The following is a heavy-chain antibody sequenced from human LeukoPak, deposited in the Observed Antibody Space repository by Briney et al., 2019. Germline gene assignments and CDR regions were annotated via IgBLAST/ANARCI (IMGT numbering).Heavy chain of an antibody. CDR1: GGSISSSKW. V-gene: IGHV4-4*02. D-gene: IGHD6-6*01. J-gene: IGHJ3*02. CDR2: IYYSGST. CDR3: ARSLIAADFSDAFDI. Sequence: PSGTLSLTCAVSGGSISSSKWWSWVRQPPGKGLEWIGEIYYSGSTNYNPSLKSRVTISVDKSKNQFSLKLSSVTAADTAMYYCARSLIAADFSDAFDIWGQGTMVTVSS.